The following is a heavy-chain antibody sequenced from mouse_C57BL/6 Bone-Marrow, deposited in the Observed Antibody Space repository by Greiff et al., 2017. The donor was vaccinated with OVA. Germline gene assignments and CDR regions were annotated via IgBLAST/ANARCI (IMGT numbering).Heavy chain of an antibody. J-gene: IGHJ2*01. V-gene: IGHV1-19*01. D-gene: IGHD1-1*01. CDR1: GYTFTDYY. CDR3: AYYYGSSYFDY. Sequence: EVKLMESGPVLVKPGASVKMSCKASGYTFTDYYMNWVQQSHGKSLEWIGVINPYNGGTSYNQKFKGKATLTVDKSSSTAYMELNSLTSEDSAVYYCAYYYGSSYFDYWGQGTTLTASA. CDR2: INPYNGGT.